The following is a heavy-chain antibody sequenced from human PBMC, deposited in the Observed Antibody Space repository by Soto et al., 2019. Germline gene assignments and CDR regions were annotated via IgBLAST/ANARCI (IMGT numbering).Heavy chain of an antibody. Sequence: QVQLQESGPGLVKPSQTLSLTCTVSGGSISSGDYYWSWIRQPPGKGLEWIGYIYYSGSTYYNPSLKSRVTISVDTSKNHFPLKLSSVTAADTAVYYCARVITGLWLQFPRGRDVWGQGTTVTVSS. CDR2: IYYSGST. CDR3: ARVITGLWLQFPRGRDV. V-gene: IGHV4-30-4*01. J-gene: IGHJ6*02. CDR1: GGSISSGDYY. D-gene: IGHD5-18*01.